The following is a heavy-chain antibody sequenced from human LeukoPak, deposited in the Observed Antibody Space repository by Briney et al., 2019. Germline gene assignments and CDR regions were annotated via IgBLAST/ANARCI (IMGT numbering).Heavy chain of an antibody. CDR1: GFTFSSYA. V-gene: IGHV3-23*01. CDR3: AKVYGSGSYYDY. D-gene: IGHD3-10*01. J-gene: IGHJ4*02. Sequence: PGGFLRLSCAASGFTFSSYAMSWVRQAPGKGLEWVSAISGSGGSTYYADSVKGRFTISRDNSKNTLYLQMNSLRAEDTAVYYCAKVYGSGSYYDYWGQGTLVTVSS. CDR2: ISGSGGST.